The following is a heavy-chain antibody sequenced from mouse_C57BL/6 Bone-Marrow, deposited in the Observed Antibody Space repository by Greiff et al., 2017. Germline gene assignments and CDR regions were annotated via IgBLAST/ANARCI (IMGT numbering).Heavy chain of an antibody. D-gene: IGHD3-2*02. J-gene: IGHJ2*01. CDR1: GFNIKDYY. V-gene: IGHV14-2*01. Sequence: VHVKQSGAELVKPGASVKLSCTASGFNIKDYYMHWVKQRTEQGLEWIGRIDPEGGETKYAPKFQGKATITADTSSTTAYLQLSSLTSEDTAVYYCARRLGGGYWGQGTTLTVSS. CDR3: ARRLGGGY. CDR2: IDPEGGET.